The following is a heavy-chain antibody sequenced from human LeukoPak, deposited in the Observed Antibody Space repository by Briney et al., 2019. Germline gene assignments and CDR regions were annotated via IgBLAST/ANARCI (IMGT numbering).Heavy chain of an antibody. CDR3: APNRVLWY. J-gene: IGHJ4*02. D-gene: IGHD2/OR15-2a*01. V-gene: IGHV3-30*03. CDR2: ISYDGSNK. Sequence: GGSLRLSCAASGFTFSSYGMHWVRQAPGKGLEWVAVISYDGSNKYYADSVKGRFTISRDNSKNTLYLQMNSLRAEDTAVYYCAPNRVLWYWGQGTLVTVSS. CDR1: GFTFSSYG.